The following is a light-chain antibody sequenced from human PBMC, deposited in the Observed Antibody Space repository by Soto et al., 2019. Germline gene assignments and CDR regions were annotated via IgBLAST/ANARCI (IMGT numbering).Light chain of an antibody. Sequence: DIQMTQSPSSLSASVGDRVTITCRASQSISSYLNWYQQKPGKAPKLLIYAASSLQGGVPLRFSGSGSGTDFTLTISSLQPEDFATYYCQQSYSTPPLTFGGGTKVDIK. CDR1: QSISSY. CDR3: QQSYSTPPLT. CDR2: AAS. V-gene: IGKV1-39*01. J-gene: IGKJ4*01.